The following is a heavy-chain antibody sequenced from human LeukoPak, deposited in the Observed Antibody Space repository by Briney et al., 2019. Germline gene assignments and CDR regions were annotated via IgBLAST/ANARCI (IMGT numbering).Heavy chain of an antibody. CDR1: GGSISGYY. V-gene: IGHV4-4*07. CDR3: ARDLGGYNYGYSFDY. J-gene: IGHJ4*02. CDR2: IYASGNI. Sequence: SETLSLTCTVSGGSISGYYWNWIRQPAGKGLEWIGRIYASGNINYNPSLKSRVTMSVDTSKNQFSLKLFSVTAADTAVYYCARDLGGYNYGYSFDYWGQGTLVTVSS. D-gene: IGHD5-18*01.